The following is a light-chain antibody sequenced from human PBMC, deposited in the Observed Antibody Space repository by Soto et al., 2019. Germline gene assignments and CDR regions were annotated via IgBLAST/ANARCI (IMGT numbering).Light chain of an antibody. J-gene: IGKJ1*01. CDR3: EQYGSSPIT. V-gene: IGKV3-15*01. CDR1: QSVSSN. CDR2: GAS. Sequence: EVVMTQSPATLSVSPGERVALSCRASQSVSSNLAWYQQKPGQAPRLLILGASTRATGIPARFSGSGSGTDLTLTISRLEPEDFAVYYCEQYGSSPITFGQGTKVDIK.